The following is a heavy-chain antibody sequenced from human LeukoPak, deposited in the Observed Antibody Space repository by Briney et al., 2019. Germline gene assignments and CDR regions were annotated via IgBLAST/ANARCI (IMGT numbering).Heavy chain of an antibody. Sequence: ASVKVSCKASGYTFTSYYIHWVRQAPGQGLEWMGIINPSGGSTSYAQKFQGRVTMTRDTSTSTVYMELSSLRSEDTAVYYCARQYLYDSSGWLAFDIWGQGTMVTVSS. J-gene: IGHJ3*02. CDR3: ARQYLYDSSGWLAFDI. CDR2: INPSGGST. D-gene: IGHD3-22*01. V-gene: IGHV1-46*01. CDR1: GYTFTSYY.